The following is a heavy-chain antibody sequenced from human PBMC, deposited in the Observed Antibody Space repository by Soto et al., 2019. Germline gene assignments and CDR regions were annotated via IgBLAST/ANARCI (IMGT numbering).Heavy chain of an antibody. V-gene: IGHV4-59*01. Sequence: PSDTLSLTCTVSGVSISSYYWSWILQPPGKGLEWIGYIYYSGSTNYNPSLKSRVTISVDTSKNQFSLKLSSVTAADTAVYYCARDLYGGYYFDYWGQGTLVTVS. CDR3: ARDLYGGYYFDY. CDR2: IYYSGST. CDR1: GVSISSYY. D-gene: IGHD5-12*01. J-gene: IGHJ4*02.